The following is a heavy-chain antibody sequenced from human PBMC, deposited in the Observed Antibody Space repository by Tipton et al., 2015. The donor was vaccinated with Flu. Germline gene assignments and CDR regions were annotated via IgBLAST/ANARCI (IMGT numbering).Heavy chain of an antibody. J-gene: IGHJ5*02. V-gene: IGHV4-31*03. D-gene: IGHD4-17*01. Sequence: LRLSCTVSGGSISSGGYYWSWIRQHPGKGLEWIGYIYYSGNTFYNPSLKSRVTISVDTSENQFSLKLSSVTAADTAVYYCSRAATVTTWNNWFDPWGQGTLVTVSS. CDR3: SRAATVTTWNNWFDP. CDR1: GGSISSGGYY. CDR2: IYYSGNT.